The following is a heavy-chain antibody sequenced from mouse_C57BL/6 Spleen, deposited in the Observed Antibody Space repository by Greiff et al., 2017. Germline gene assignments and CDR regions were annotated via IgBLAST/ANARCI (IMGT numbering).Heavy chain of an antibody. Sequence: EVHLVESGGGLVQPGGSLKLSCAASGFTFSDYYMYWVRQTPEKRLEWVAYISNGGGSTYYPDTVKGRFTISRDNAKNTLYLQMSRLKSEDTAMYYCARGKAYYGNPYWYFDVWGTGTTVTVSS. CDR3: ARGKAYYGNPYWYFDV. J-gene: IGHJ1*03. CDR2: ISNGGGST. V-gene: IGHV5-12*01. D-gene: IGHD2-10*01. CDR1: GFTFSDYY.